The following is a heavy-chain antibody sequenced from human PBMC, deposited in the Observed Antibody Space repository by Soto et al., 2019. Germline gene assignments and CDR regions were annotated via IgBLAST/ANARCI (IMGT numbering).Heavy chain of an antibody. Sequence: EVQLLESGGGLVQPGGSLRLSCAASGFTFSSYAMSWVRQAPGKGLEWVSFISGSGGNTYYADSVKGRFAISRLNSKNTLFLQMNNRRAEDTAIYYCATDALIGYTSAYTYWGQGAMVTVSS. CDR2: ISGSGGNT. CDR3: ATDALIGYTSAYTY. V-gene: IGHV3-23*01. CDR1: GFTFSSYA. D-gene: IGHD5-18*01. J-gene: IGHJ4*02.